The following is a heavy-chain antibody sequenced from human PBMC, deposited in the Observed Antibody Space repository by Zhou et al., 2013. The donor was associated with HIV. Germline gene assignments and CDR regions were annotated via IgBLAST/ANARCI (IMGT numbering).Heavy chain of an antibody. V-gene: IGHV1-2*02. CDR2: IDADRGAT. CDR3: ARGSYYDN. CDR1: GYTFTDHY. Sequence: QVQLVQSGAEVKKPGASVKVSCRTSGYTFTDHYIHWVRQAPGQRLEWMGWIDADRGATKYAQNFQGRVTLTRDTSTSTAYMELRSLTSDDTAVYYCARGSYYDNWGQGNPGPPSPQ. J-gene: IGHJ4*02.